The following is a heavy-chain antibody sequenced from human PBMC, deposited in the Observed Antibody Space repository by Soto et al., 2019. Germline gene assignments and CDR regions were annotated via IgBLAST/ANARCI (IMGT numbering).Heavy chain of an antibody. D-gene: IGHD2-2*01. CDR2: IYHSGST. Sequence: SETLSLTCAVPGGSISSSNWWSWVRQPPGKGLEWIGEIYHSGSTNYNPSLKSRVTISVDKSKNQFSLKLSSVTAADTAESYCARGYCSSTSCPLGDDWFDPWGQGTLVTVSS. CDR3: ARGYCSSTSCPLGDDWFDP. J-gene: IGHJ5*02. V-gene: IGHV4-4*02. CDR1: GGSISSSNW.